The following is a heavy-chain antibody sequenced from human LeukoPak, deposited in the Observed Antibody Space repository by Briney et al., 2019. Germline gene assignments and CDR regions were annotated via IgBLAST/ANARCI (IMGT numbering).Heavy chain of an antibody. CDR3: ARTTGRYCSSTSCYQAMFDP. Sequence: PSETLSLTCTVSGGSISSSSYYRGWIRQPPGKGLEWIGSIYYSGSTYYNPSLKSRVTISVDTSKNQFSLKLSSVTAADTAVYYCARTTGRYCSSTSCYQAMFDPWGQGTLVTVSS. V-gene: IGHV4-39*01. J-gene: IGHJ5*02. D-gene: IGHD2-2*01. CDR1: GGSISSSSYY. CDR2: IYYSGST.